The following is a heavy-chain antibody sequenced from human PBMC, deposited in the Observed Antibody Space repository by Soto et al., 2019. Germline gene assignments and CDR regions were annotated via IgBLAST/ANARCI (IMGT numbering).Heavy chain of an antibody. CDR3: ARRSSYYDSSGYLDY. V-gene: IGHV4-39*01. CDR2: IYYSGST. Sequence: QLQLQESGPGLVKPSETLSLTCTVSGGSISSSSYYWGWIRQPPGKGLEWIGSIYYSGSTYYNPSLKSRVTISVDTSKHQFSLKLSSVTAADTAVYYCARRSSYYDSSGYLDYWGQGTRVTVSS. CDR1: GGSISSSSYY. J-gene: IGHJ4*02. D-gene: IGHD3-22*01.